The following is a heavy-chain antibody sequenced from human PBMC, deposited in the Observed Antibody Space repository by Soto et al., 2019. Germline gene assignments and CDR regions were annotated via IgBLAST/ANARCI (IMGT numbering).Heavy chain of an antibody. Sequence: PSETLSLTCSVSGGSINSSSYFWGWVRQPPGKGLEWIGSIYYSGSTYYNPSLRSRVTISVDTSKNQFSLKLSSVTAADTAVFYCARHYSSGSRNWFDPWGPGTLVTVS. D-gene: IGHD6-19*01. CDR2: IYYSGST. CDR3: ARHYSSGSRNWFDP. CDR1: GGSINSSSYF. J-gene: IGHJ5*02. V-gene: IGHV4-39*01.